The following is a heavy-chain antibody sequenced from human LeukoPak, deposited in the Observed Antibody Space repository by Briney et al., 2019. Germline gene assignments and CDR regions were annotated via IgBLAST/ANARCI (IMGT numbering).Heavy chain of an antibody. J-gene: IGHJ6*03. CDR3: ARGWSKDVRLRPGRYYMDV. CDR2: INHSGST. Sequence: SETLSLTCAVYGGSFSGYYWSWIRQPPGKGLEWIGEINHSGSTNYNPSLKSRVTISVDTSKNQFSLKPSSVTAADTAVYYCARGWSKDVRLRPGRYYMDVWGKGTTVTVSS. V-gene: IGHV4-34*01. D-gene: IGHD4-17*01. CDR1: GGSFSGYY.